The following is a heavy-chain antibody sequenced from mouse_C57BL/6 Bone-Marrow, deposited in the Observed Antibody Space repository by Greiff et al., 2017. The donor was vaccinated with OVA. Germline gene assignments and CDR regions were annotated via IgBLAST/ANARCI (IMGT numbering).Heavy chain of an antibody. Sequence: QVQLQQPGAELVKPGASVKLSCKASGYTFTSYWMQWVKQRPGQGLEWIGEIDPSDSYTNYNQKFKGKATLTVDTSSSTAYMQFSSLTSEDSAFYYCARPNRSQFILDYWGKGTTLTVSS. CDR3: ARPNRSQFILDY. V-gene: IGHV1-50*01. D-gene: IGHD1-1*01. CDR1: GYTFTSYW. J-gene: IGHJ2*01. CDR2: IDPSDSYT.